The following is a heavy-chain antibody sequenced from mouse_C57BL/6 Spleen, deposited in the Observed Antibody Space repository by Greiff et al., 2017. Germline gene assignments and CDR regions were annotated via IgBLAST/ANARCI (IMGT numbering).Heavy chain of an antibody. Sequence: QVQLKESGAELVRPGALVKLSCKASGYTFTDYYINWVKQRPGQGLEWIARIYPGSGNTYYNEKFKGKATLTAEKSSSTAYMQLSSLTSEDSAVYFCARSELLKGFDVWGTGTTVTVSS. J-gene: IGHJ1*03. D-gene: IGHD1-1*01. CDR2: IYPGSGNT. CDR3: ARSELLKGFDV. V-gene: IGHV1-76*01. CDR1: GYTFTDYY.